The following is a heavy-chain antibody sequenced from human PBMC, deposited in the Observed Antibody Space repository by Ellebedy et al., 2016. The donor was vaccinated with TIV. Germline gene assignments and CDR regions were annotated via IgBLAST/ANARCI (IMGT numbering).Heavy chain of an antibody. J-gene: IGHJ2*01. V-gene: IGHV3-23*01. CDR3: ARASFFDVDLSGWYFDL. CDR2: IRGSGGST. CDR1: EFTFSSYA. D-gene: IGHD3-16*02. Sequence: GGSLRLSCAASEFTFSSYAMSWVRQAPGKGLEWVSTIRGSGGSTYYADSVKGRFTISRDNSKNTLYLQLKSLRTEDTAVYYCARASFFDVDLSGWYFDLWGRGTLVTVSS.